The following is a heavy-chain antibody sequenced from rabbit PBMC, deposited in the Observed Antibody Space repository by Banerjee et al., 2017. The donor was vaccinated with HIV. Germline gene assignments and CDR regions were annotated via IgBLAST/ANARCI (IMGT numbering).Heavy chain of an antibody. CDR3: GRDRDGDAGYGSLAL. Sequence: QEQLVESGGGLVKPGGTLTLTCKASGIDFSRDYYMCWVRQAPGKGLEWIACIGTSSGITWYASWVNGRFTISRSTSLSTVDLKMTSLTVADTATYFCGRDRDGDAGYGSLALWGPGTLVTVS. CDR1: GIDFSRDYY. D-gene: IGHD6-1*01. V-gene: IGHV1S43*01. CDR2: IGTSSGIT. J-gene: IGHJ4*01.